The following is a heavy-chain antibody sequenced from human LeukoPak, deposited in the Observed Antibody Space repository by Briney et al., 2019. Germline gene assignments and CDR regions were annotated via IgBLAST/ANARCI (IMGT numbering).Heavy chain of an antibody. CDR1: GFTFISYA. Sequence: PGGSLRLSCVASGFTFISYAMNWVRQAPGKGLEWVSGISGSDASTHYADSVKGRFTISRDNSKNTLYLQMNSLRAEDTAVYYCAKSIVVSSSWFFDYWGQGTLVTVSS. D-gene: IGHD6-13*01. CDR3: AKSIVVSSSWFFDY. J-gene: IGHJ4*02. V-gene: IGHV3-23*01. CDR2: ISGSDAST.